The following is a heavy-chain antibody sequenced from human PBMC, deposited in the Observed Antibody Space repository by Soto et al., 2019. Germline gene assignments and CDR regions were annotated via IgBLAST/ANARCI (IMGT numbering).Heavy chain of an antibody. CDR2: ISAYNGNT. Sequence: GASVKVSCNASGYTFTSYGISWVRQAPGQGLEWMGWISAYNGNTNYAQKLQGRVTMTTDTSTSTAYMELRSLRSDDTAVYYCARRPRAYYYDSSGSVAFDIWGQGTMVTVSS. CDR1: GYTFTSYG. CDR3: ARRPRAYYYDSSGSVAFDI. D-gene: IGHD3-22*01. J-gene: IGHJ3*02. V-gene: IGHV1-18*01.